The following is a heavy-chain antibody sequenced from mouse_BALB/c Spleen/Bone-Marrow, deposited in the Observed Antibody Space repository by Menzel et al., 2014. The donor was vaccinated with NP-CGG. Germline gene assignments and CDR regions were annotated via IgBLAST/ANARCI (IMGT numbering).Heavy chain of an antibody. V-gene: IGHV1S81*02. CDR1: GYTFTSYY. CDR2: INPSKGGA. D-gene: IGHD2-2*01. CDR3: TTSRGYDWFAY. Sequence: VQLQQSGAELVKPGASVKLSCKASGYTFTSYYMYWVKQRPGQGLEWIGEINPSKGGADFNEKFKIKATLTVGKSSSTAYMQLSSLTSEDSAVYYCTTSRGYDWFAYWGQGTLVTVSA. J-gene: IGHJ3*01.